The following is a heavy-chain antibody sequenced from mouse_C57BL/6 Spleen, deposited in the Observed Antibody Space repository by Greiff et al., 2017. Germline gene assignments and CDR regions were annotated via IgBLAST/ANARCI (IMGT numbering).Heavy chain of an antibody. J-gene: IGHJ3*01. CDR1: GYAFSSSW. CDR3: AREDYEGGLAY. Sequence: VQLQQSGPELVKPGASVKISCKASGYAFSSSWMNWVKQRPGKGLEWIGRIYPGDGDPNYNGKFKGKATLTADKSSSTAYMQLSSLTSEDSAVYFCAREDYEGGLAYWGQGTLLTVAA. CDR2: IYPGDGDP. D-gene: IGHD2-4*01. V-gene: IGHV1-82*01.